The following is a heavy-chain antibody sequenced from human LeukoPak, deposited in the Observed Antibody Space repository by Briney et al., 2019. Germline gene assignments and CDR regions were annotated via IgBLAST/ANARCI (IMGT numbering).Heavy chain of an antibody. CDR3: ARDGYCSSTSRYASDY. CDR2: ISAYNGNT. J-gene: IGHJ4*02. V-gene: IGHV1-18*01. Sequence: AASVKVSCKASGYTFTSYGISWVRQAPGQGLEWMGWISAYNGNTNYAQKLQGRVTMTTDTSTSTAYMELRSLRSDDTAVYYCARDGYCSSTSRYASDYWGQGTLVTVSS. CDR1: GYTFTSYG. D-gene: IGHD2-2*03.